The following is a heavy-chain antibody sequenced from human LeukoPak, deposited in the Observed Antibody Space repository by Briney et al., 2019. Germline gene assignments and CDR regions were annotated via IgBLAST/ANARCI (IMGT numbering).Heavy chain of an antibody. CDR1: GFTFSDDY. CDR3: ARERTTVRY. CDR2: ISSDGSTI. D-gene: IGHD4-17*01. J-gene: IGHJ4*02. V-gene: IGHV3-11*01. Sequence: PGGSVRLSCAACGFTFSDDYMRWIRQAPAKGPEGVSYISSDGSTIFYADSVKGRITISRDNAKNSLFLQMNSLRAEDTAVYDCARERTTVRYWGQGTLVTVSS.